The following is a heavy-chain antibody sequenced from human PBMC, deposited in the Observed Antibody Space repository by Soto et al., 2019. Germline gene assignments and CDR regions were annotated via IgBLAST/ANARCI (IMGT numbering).Heavy chain of an antibody. CDR1: AFDFSDSE. D-gene: IGHD3-3*01. CDR2: ITDSGCVM. J-gene: IGHJ5*02. V-gene: IGHV3-48*03. Sequence: GGSLRLSCTASAFDFSDSEMNWFRQAPGKGLEWVAYITDSGCVMIDADSVKGGFRISRENGKIFLLLEVSDLTVDGTGVYYCASGDSIFGVVMGGTRFDPWGRGTLVAVSS. CDR3: ASGDSIFGVVMGGTRFDP.